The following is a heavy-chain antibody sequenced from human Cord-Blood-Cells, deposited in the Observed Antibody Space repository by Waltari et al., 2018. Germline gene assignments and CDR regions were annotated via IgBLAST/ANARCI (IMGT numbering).Heavy chain of an antibody. CDR2: SNPNSGDT. CDR3: ARIGGAAAGRGGDY. V-gene: IGHV1-2*06. D-gene: IGHD6-13*01. Sequence: QEQLEQSGAEVKKPGASVRVSCKAAGYTFTGYYMHWVRQAPGQGLEWMGRSNPNSGDTNYAQKFQGRVTMTRDTSISTAYMELSRLRSDDTAVYYCARIGGAAAGRGGDYWGQGTLVTVSS. J-gene: IGHJ4*02. CDR1: GYTFTGYY.